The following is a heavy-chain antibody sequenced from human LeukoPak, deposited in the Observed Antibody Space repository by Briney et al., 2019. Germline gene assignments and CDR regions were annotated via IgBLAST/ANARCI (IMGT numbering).Heavy chain of an antibody. J-gene: IGHJ4*02. CDR1: GGSISSYY. CDR3: VRYNNYGYYFDY. CDR2: IYYSGST. V-gene: IGHV4-59*08. Sequence: SETLSLTCTVSGGSISSYYWSWIRQPPGKGLEWIGYIYYSGSTNYNPSLKSRVTISVDTSKNQFSLRLSSVTAADTAVYYCVRYNNYGYYFDYWGQGTLVTVSS. D-gene: IGHD4-11*01.